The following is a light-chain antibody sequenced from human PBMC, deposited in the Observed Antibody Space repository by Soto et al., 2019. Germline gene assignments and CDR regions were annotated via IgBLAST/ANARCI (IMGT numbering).Light chain of an antibody. CDR2: DAS. V-gene: IGKV1-5*01. Sequence: DLQMTQSPSTLSASVGDTVIITCRASQSISSWLAWYQQKPGKAPKLLIYDASNLEAGVASRFSGSGSGTEFTLTISSLQPDDFATYYCQQYNSYSLFTFGPGTKVDIK. CDR3: QQYNSYSLFT. CDR1: QSISSW. J-gene: IGKJ3*01.